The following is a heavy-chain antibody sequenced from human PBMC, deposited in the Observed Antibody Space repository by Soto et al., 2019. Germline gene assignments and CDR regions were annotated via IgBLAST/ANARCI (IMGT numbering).Heavy chain of an antibody. CDR2: IKSKTHGGTT. V-gene: IGHV3-15*01. J-gene: IGHJ4*02. CDR1: GFTFSNAW. CDR3: TPMTYSSGWLTAY. D-gene: IGHD6-19*01. Sequence: EVQLVESGGGLVKPGGSLRLSCAASGFTFSNAWMSWVRQAPGKGLEWVGRIKSKTHGGTTDYAAPVKGRFTISRDDSKNTRYLQMNSLKTEDTAVYYCTPMTYSSGWLTAYCGQVTLVTVSS.